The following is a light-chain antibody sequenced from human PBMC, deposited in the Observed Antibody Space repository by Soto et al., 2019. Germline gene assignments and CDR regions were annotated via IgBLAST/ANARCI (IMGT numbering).Light chain of an antibody. J-gene: IGKJ1*01. CDR1: QSVSSN. CDR3: QQYNNWPRT. V-gene: IGKV3-15*01. CDR2: GAS. Sequence: EIVITQSPSTLSVSPGERATLSCRASQSVSSNLAWYQQKPGQAPRLLIYGASTRATGIPARFSGSGSGTEITLTISSLQSEDFAVYYCQQYNNWPRTFGQGTKVDIK.